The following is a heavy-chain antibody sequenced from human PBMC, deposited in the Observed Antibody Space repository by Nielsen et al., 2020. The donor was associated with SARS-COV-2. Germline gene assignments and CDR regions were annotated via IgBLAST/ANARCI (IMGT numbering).Heavy chain of an antibody. CDR2: ISYDGSNK. Sequence: GESLKISCAASGFTFSSYPVHWVRQAPGKGLEWVAFISYDGSNKDYADSVKGRFTISRDNSKNTVYLHMSNLRAEDTAVYYCARVRYPGLVYLLYFGFWGQGTLVTVSS. CDR1: GFTFSSYP. J-gene: IGHJ4*02. CDR3: ARVRYPGLVYLLYFGF. V-gene: IGHV3-30-3*01. D-gene: IGHD5/OR15-5a*01.